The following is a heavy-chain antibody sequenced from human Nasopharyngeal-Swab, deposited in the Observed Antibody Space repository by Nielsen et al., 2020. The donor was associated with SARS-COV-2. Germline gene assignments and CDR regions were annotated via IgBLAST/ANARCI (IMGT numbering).Heavy chain of an antibody. CDR1: GGSIGNYH. Sequence: GSLRLSCSVSGGSIGNYHWNWIRQPPGKGLEWIGYIYYSGSTNYNPSLKSRVTISVDTSKNQFSLKLSSVTAADTAVYYCARRGEGYGDYLDYWGQGTLVTVSS. D-gene: IGHD4-17*01. CDR3: ARRGEGYGDYLDY. CDR2: IYYSGST. J-gene: IGHJ4*02. V-gene: IGHV4-59*08.